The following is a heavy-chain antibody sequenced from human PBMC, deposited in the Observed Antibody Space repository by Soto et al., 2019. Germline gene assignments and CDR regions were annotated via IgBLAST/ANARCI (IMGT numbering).Heavy chain of an antibody. Sequence: EVQLVESGGGLVKPGGSLRLSCAASGFTFSNAWMSWVRQAPGKGLEWVGRIKSKTHGGTTDYAAPVKGRFTISRDDSKNTLDLQMNRLKTEDTAVYYCTTDLDYCSGGSCYWFDPWVEGALVTVTT. CDR3: TTDLDYCSGGSCYWFDP. CDR1: GFTFSNAW. D-gene: IGHD2-15*01. V-gene: IGHV3-15*01. J-gene: IGHJ5*02. CDR2: IKSKTHGGTT.